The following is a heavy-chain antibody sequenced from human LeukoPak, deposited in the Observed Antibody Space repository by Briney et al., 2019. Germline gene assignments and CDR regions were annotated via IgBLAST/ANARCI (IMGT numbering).Heavy chain of an antibody. CDR1: GFTFSSYA. D-gene: IGHD3-22*01. Sequence: GGSLRLSCAASGFTFSSYAMSWVRQAPGKGLEWVSAISGSGGSTYYADSVKGRFTISRDNAKNSLYLQMNSLRAEDTAIYYCARDPHYYDSSGYYYWYFDLWGRGTLVTVSS. J-gene: IGHJ2*01. CDR3: ARDPHYYDSSGYYYWYFDL. CDR2: ISGSGGST. V-gene: IGHV3-23*01.